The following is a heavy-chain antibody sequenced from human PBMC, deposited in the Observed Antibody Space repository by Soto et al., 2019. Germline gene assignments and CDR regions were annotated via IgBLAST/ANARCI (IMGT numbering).Heavy chain of an antibody. Sequence: EVQLLESGGGLVQPGGSLRLSCAASGFTFSHYAMSWVRQAPGKGLEWVSSISSSGSSTYYADSVKGRVPISTDHSKNILYLQMDNLRVEDTAIYYCAMAGELYYFDYRGQGTLVSVSS. D-gene: IGHD1-26*01. CDR3: AMAGELYYFDY. J-gene: IGHJ4*02. V-gene: IGHV3-23*01. CDR1: GFTFSHYA. CDR2: ISSSGSST.